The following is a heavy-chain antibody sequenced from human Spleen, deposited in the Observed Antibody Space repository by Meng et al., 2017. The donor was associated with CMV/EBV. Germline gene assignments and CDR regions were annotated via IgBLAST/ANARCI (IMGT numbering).Heavy chain of an antibody. CDR2: INPNSGGT. D-gene: IGHD4-11*01. Sequence: ASVKVSCKASGYTFTGYYMHWVRQAPGQGLEWMGWINPNSGGTNYAQKFQGRVTMTRDTSISTAYMELSRLRSDDPAVYYCARVRRTTITTAFDYWGQGTLVTVSS. J-gene: IGHJ4*02. CDR1: GYTFTGYY. V-gene: IGHV1-2*02. CDR3: ARVRRTTITTAFDY.